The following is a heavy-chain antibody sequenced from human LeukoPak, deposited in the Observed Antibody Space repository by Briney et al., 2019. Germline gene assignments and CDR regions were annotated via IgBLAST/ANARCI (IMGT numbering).Heavy chain of an antibody. Sequence: GGSLRLSCAASGFSVSSSYMSWVRQVPGKRLESVSVIYGGGSTHYADSVKGRFTISRDNSKNTLSLQMNSLRDEDTAVYYCVKSYSGWTGKSWGQGTQVTVSS. CDR1: GFSVSSSY. V-gene: IGHV3-66*01. CDR2: IYGGGST. CDR3: VKSYSGWTGKS. J-gene: IGHJ5*02. D-gene: IGHD6-19*01.